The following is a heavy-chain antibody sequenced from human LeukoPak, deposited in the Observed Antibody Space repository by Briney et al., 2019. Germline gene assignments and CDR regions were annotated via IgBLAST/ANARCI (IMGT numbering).Heavy chain of an antibody. CDR1: GGTFSSYA. J-gene: IGHJ3*02. CDR2: IIPIFGTA. V-gene: IGHV1-69*05. Sequence: SVKVSCKASGGTFSSYAISWVPQAPGQGLEWMGRIIPIFGTANYAQKFQGRVTITTDESTSTAYMELSSLRSEDTAVYYCAVYDSSGYYPGWYSFDIWGQGTMVTVSS. D-gene: IGHD3-22*01. CDR3: AVYDSSGYYPGWYSFDI.